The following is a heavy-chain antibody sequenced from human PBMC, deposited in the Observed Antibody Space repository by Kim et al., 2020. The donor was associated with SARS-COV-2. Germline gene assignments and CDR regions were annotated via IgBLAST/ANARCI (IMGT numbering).Heavy chain of an antibody. V-gene: IGHV4-34*01. D-gene: IGHD5-18*01. Sequence: SLKSRVTISVDTSKNQFSLKLSSVTAADTAVYYCARALRRIQLWVVPLDYWGQGTLVTVSS. J-gene: IGHJ4*02. CDR3: ARALRRIQLWVVPLDY.